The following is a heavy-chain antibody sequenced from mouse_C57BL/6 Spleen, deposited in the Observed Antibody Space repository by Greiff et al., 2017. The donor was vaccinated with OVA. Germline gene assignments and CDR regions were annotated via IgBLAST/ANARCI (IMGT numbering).Heavy chain of an antibody. J-gene: IGHJ1*03. CDR3: ARDTADWYFDV. V-gene: IGHV5-4*01. CDR2: ISDGGSYT. D-gene: IGHD1-2*01. Sequence: EVQRVESGGGLVKPGGSLKLSCAASGFTFSSYAMSWVRQTPEKRLEWVATISDGGSYTYYPDNVTGRFTISRDNAKNNLYLQMGHLKSEDTAMYYCARDTADWYFDVWGTGTTVTVSS. CDR1: GFTFSSYA.